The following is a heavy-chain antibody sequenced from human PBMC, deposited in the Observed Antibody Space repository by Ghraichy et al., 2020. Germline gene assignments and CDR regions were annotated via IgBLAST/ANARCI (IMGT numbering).Heavy chain of an antibody. CDR2: INPDNGNR. Sequence: ASVKVSCKASGYSFTNYALHWVRQAPGQRLEWMGWINPDNGNRKYSQKFQGRVTITSDTSARTAYMQLSSLRAEDTAGYYCARQTFCSTTSCHFYFYYMDVWAKGTTVTVSS. CDR1: GYSFTNYA. J-gene: IGHJ6*03. CDR3: ARQTFCSTTSCHFYFYYMDV. V-gene: IGHV1-3*01. D-gene: IGHD2-2*01.